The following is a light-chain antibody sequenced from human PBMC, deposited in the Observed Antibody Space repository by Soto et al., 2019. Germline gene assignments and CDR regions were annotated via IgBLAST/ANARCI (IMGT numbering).Light chain of an antibody. J-gene: IGKJ2*03. Sequence: IVLTQSPGALSLSPGEGATLSCRASQRISNNWLAWYQQKPGQAPRLLIYGAFNRAAGIPDRFSGSGSGTDFTLTISGLEADDFAVYYCHQYGTTPRSFGQGTKVDIK. V-gene: IGKV3-20*01. CDR2: GAF. CDR1: QRISNNW. CDR3: HQYGTTPRS.